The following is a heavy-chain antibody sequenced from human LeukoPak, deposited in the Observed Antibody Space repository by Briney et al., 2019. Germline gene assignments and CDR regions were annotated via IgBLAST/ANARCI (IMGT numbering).Heavy chain of an antibody. CDR2: THYSGCT. D-gene: IGHD3-16*01. J-gene: IGHJ4*02. Sequence: PSETLSLTCTGSDGSISRYYRRWIRQPPGKGLEWIGYTHYSGCTHYHPSLKSGVTTSVDTSKIQVSLKLSSVTAAGTAVCECASLTPGGPFGFWGQGTLVTVSS. CDR1: DGSISRYY. CDR3: ASLTPGGPFGF. V-gene: IGHV4-59*01.